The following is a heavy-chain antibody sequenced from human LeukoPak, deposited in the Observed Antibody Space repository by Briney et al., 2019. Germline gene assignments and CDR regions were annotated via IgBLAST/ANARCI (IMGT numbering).Heavy chain of an antibody. D-gene: IGHD1-26*01. CDR1: GGSLTAHY. V-gene: IGHV4-59*08. CDR2: VSKTGDT. Sequence: PSETLTLTCTVSGGSLTAHYWAWLRQPPGKGLEWIGFVSKTGDTNSNPSLKSRVTTSVDTPKNTFSLQLSSLTAADTAVYFCARRGAPSKLYYLDSWGQGTLVTVSS. CDR3: ARRGAPSKLYYLDS. J-gene: IGHJ4*02.